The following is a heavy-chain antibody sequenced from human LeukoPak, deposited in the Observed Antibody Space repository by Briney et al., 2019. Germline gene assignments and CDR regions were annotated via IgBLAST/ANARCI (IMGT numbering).Heavy chain of an antibody. CDR2: INPNSGGT. Sequence: ASVKVSCKASGYTFTSYEINWVRQATGQGLEWMGWINPNSGGTNYAQKFQGRVTMTRDTSISTAYMELSSLRSEDTAVYYCARARWAYYYYYMDVWGKGTTVTVSS. D-gene: IGHD1-26*01. J-gene: IGHJ6*03. V-gene: IGHV1-2*02. CDR3: ARARWAYYYYYMDV. CDR1: GYTFTSYE.